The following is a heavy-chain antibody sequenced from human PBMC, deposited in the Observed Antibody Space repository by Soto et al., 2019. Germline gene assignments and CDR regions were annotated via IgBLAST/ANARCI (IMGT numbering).Heavy chain of an antibody. CDR2: MNEDGSDT. D-gene: IGHD4-17*01. V-gene: IGHV3-7*03. Sequence: EVQLVESGGGLVQPGGSLRLSCAASGFTFSRSWMSWVRQTPGKGLEWVAIMNEDGSDTNFVASVRGRFTISRDNAKNSLYLQMNSLRAEDTAVYYCARVGTDGDYEDYWGQGTLVTVSS. CDR3: ARVGTDGDYEDY. J-gene: IGHJ4*02. CDR1: GFTFSRSW.